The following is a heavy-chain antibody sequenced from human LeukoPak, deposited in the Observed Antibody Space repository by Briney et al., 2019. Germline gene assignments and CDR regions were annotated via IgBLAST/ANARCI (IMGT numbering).Heavy chain of an antibody. CDR1: GYTFTSYA. CDR3: ARDLSVVPGVWFDP. V-gene: IGHV1-3*01. D-gene: IGHD2-2*01. Sequence: GASVTVSCKASGYTFTSYAMHWVRQAPGQRLEWMGWINAGNGNTKYSQKFQGRVTITRDTSASTAYMELSSLRSEDTAVYYCARDLSVVPGVWFDPWGQGTLVTVSS. CDR2: INAGNGNT. J-gene: IGHJ5*02.